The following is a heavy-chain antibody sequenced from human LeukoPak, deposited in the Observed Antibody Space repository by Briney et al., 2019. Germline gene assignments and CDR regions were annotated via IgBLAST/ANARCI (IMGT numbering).Heavy chain of an antibody. Sequence: GGSLRLSCAASGFTFSSYSMNWVRQAPGKGLEWVSSISSSSSYIYYADSVKGRFTISRDNSKNTLYLQMNSLRAEDTAVYYCAKDPPTNRIGWGQGTTVTVSS. CDR3: AKDPPTNRIG. J-gene: IGHJ6*02. D-gene: IGHD1-1*01. CDR1: GFTFSSYS. V-gene: IGHV3-21*04. CDR2: ISSSSSYI.